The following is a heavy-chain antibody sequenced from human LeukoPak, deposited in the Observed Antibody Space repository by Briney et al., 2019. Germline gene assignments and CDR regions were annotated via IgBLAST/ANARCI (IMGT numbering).Heavy chain of an antibody. J-gene: IGHJ4*02. CDR1: GGTFCSYA. D-gene: IGHD7-27*01. CDR2: IIPIFGTA. V-gene: IGHV1-69*05. CDR3: VSGSSNWARN. Sequence: SVKLSCKASGGTFCSYAISWVRQAPGQGLEWMGGIIPIFGTANYAQKFQGRVTITTDESTSTAYMELSSLRSEDTAVYYCVSGSSNWARNWGQGTLVTVSS.